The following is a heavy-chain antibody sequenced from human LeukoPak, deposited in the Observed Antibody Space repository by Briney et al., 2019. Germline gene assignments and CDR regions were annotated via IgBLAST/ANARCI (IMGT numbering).Heavy chain of an antibody. CDR2: IYPGDSNT. V-gene: IGHV5-51*01. CDR1: GYIFTSYW. CDR3: ARPRRSSAWYGAFDL. D-gene: IGHD6-13*01. Sequence: GESPKISCKGSGYIFTSYWIAWVRQMPGKGLEWMGIIYPGDSNTRYSPSFQGQVTISADKSISTAYLQWSSLKASDTAIYYCARPRRSSAWYGAFDLWGQGTVVTVSS. J-gene: IGHJ3*01.